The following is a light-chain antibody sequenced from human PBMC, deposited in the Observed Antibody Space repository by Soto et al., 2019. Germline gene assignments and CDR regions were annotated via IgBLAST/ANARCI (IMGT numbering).Light chain of an antibody. J-gene: IGLJ1*01. V-gene: IGLV2-14*01. CDR1: SRDVGGYNY. CDR3: SSYTSSSTLHV. CDR2: EVS. Sequence: QSALTQPASVSGSPGQSITISCTGTSRDVGGYNYVSWYQQHPGKAPKLMIYEVSNRPSGVSNRFSGSKSGNTASLTISGLQAEDEADYYCSSYTSSSTLHVFGTGTQLPVL.